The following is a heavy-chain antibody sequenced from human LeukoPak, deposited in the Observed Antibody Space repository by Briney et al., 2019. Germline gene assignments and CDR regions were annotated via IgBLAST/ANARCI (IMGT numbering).Heavy chain of an antibody. Sequence: GGSLRLSCAASGFTLSRHAMHWVRQAPGKGLEFVSAISSNGGSTYYANSVKGRFTISRDSSKNTLYLQMGSLRAEDMALYYCARDFYYDILTGPRGNWFDPWGQGTLVTVSS. V-gene: IGHV3-64*01. CDR3: ARDFYYDILTGPRGNWFDP. J-gene: IGHJ5*02. CDR2: ISSNGGST. D-gene: IGHD3-9*01. CDR1: GFTLSRHA.